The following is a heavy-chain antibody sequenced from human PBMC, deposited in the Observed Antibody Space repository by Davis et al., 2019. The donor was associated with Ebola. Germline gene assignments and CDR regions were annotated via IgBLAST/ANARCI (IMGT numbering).Heavy chain of an antibody. CDR1: GFSFSNYG. Sequence: GESLKISCAASGFSFSNYGIQWVRQAPGKGLQWVAIISDDGSYRSYGDSVKGRFTISRDNSKNTLYLQMNSLRSEDTAVYYCARGGQWLRPDYYFEYWGQGTLVTVSS. V-gene: IGHV3-30*03. CDR3: ARGGQWLRPDYYFEY. J-gene: IGHJ4*02. CDR2: ISDDGSYR. D-gene: IGHD5-12*01.